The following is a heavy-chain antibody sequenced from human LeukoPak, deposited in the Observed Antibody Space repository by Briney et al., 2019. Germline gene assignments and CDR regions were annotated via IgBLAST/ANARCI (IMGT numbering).Heavy chain of an antibody. V-gene: IGHV3-23*01. J-gene: IGHJ4*02. D-gene: IGHD3-10*01. Sequence: GGSLRLSCAASGFAFSDYVMNWVRQAPGEGLEWVSAISASGGSTYYANSVKGRFTISRDNSKNTLYLQMNSLRADDTAVYYCAKVGYYYGSGSYCLDYWGQGTLVTVSS. CDR2: ISASGGST. CDR3: AKVGYYYGSGSYCLDY. CDR1: GFAFSDYV.